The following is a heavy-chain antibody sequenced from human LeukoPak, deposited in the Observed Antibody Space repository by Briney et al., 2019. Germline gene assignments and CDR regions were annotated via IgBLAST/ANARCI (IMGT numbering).Heavy chain of an antibody. CDR1: GFTFDDYT. Sequence: GGSLRLSCAASGFTFDDYTMHWVRQAPGKGLEWVSLISWDGGSTYYADSVKGRFTISRDNSKNSLYLQMNSLRTEDAALYYCAKDIGVGYCNGCLFDYWGQGTLVTVSS. CDR2: ISWDGGST. CDR3: AKDIGVGYCNGCLFDY. V-gene: IGHV3-43*01. J-gene: IGHJ4*02. D-gene: IGHD2-15*01.